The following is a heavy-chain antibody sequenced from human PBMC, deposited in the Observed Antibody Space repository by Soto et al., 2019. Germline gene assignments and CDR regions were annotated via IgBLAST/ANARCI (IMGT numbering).Heavy chain of an antibody. V-gene: IGHV3-7*01. CDR2: IKHDGNEK. CDR3: ARDPYCSGGTCYPVDY. D-gene: IGHD2-15*01. CDR1: GFTFSSYW. J-gene: IGHJ4*02. Sequence: GGSLRLSCAASGFTFSSYWMHWVRQTPGKGLEWVANIKHDGNEKYYVESVKGRFTVSRDNARNSLYLQMNSLRAEDTAVYYCARDPYCSGGTCYPVDYWGLGTLVTVSS.